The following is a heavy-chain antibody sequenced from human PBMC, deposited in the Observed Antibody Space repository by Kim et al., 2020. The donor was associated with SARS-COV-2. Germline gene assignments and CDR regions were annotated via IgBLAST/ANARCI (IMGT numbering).Heavy chain of an antibody. D-gene: IGHD3-22*01. V-gene: IGHV3-11*06. J-gene: IGHJ4*02. Sequence: KGRFTISRDNAKNSLYLKMNSLRAEDTAVYYCARDEGYYDSSGYYYGSNYWGQGTLVTVSS. CDR3: ARDEGYYDSSGYYYGSNY.